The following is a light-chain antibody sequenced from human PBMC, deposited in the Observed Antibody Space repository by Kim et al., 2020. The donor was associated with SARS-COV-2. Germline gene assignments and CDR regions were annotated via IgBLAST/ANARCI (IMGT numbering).Light chain of an antibody. CDR2: RNN. J-gene: IGLJ2*01. V-gene: IGLV1-47*01. CDR1: GANSGNNY. Sequence: QRLPIFVSGTGANSGNNYVYWYQQXPGTAPKLLIYRNNQRPSGVPDRFSGSKSGTSASLAISGLRSXDEADYYCATWDDSHVVFGGGTQLTVL. CDR3: ATWDDSHVV.